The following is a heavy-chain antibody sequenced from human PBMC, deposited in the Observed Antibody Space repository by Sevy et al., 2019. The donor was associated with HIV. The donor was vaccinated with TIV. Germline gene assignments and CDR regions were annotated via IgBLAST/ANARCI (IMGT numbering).Heavy chain of an antibody. CDR1: GFTFSSYA. V-gene: IGHV3-30-3*01. D-gene: IGHD6-19*01. Sequence: GGSLRLSCAASGFTFSSYAMHWVRQAPGKGLEWVAVISYDGSNKYYADSVKGRFTISRDNSKNTLYLQMNSLRAEDTAVYYCARERCPHYSSGRHDAFDIWGQGTMVTVSS. CDR3: ARERCPHYSSGRHDAFDI. J-gene: IGHJ3*02. CDR2: ISYDGSNK.